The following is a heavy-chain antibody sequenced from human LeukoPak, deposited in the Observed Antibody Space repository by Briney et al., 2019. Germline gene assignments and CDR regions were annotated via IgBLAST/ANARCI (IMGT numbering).Heavy chain of an antibody. J-gene: IGHJ6*02. V-gene: IGHV4-34*01. CDR1: GGSFSGYY. Sequence: SETLSLTCAVYGGSFSGYYWSWIRQPPGKGLEWIGEINHSGSTNYNPSLKSRVTIPVDTSKNQFSLKLSSVTAADTAVYYCARPAVLMDVWGQGTTVTVSS. CDR3: ARPAVLMDV. CDR2: INHSGST. D-gene: IGHD6-6*01.